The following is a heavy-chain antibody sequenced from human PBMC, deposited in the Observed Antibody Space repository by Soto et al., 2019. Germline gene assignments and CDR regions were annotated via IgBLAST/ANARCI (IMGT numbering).Heavy chain of an antibody. J-gene: IGHJ6*03. Sequence: ASVKVSCKASGYTFTSYDINWVRQATGQGLEWMGWMNPNSGNTGYAQKFQGRVTMTRNTSISTAYMELSSLRSEDTAVYYCAREREDIVVVVAASFDYYYYYMDVWGKGTTVTVSS. V-gene: IGHV1-8*01. CDR1: GYTFTSYD. CDR3: AREREDIVVVVAASFDYYYYYMDV. D-gene: IGHD2-15*01. CDR2: MNPNSGNT.